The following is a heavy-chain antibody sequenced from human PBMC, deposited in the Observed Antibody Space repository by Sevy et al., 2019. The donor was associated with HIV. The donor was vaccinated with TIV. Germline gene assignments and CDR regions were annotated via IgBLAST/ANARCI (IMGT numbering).Heavy chain of an antibody. J-gene: IGHJ4*02. CDR2: ISDGGATT. V-gene: IGHV3-23*01. CDR1: GFTFSSHV. Sequence: GGSLRLSCAASGFTFSSHVMNWVRQAPGKGLEWVSVISDGGATTYYADSVRGRFTISRDDSKNTLYLQMNSLRAEDTAVYYCARRRIGGLHGYFDSWGQGTLVTVS. CDR3: ARRRIGGLHGYFDS.